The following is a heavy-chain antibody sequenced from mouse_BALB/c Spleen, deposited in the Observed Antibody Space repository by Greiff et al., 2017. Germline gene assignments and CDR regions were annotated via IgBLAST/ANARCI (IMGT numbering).Heavy chain of an antibody. V-gene: IGHV2-2*02. CDR2: IWSGGST. CDR1: GFSLTSYG. Sequence: VQLQQSGPGLVQPSQSLSITCTVSGFSLTSYGVHWVRQSPGKGLEWLGVIWSGGSTDYNAAFISRLSISKDNSKSQVFFKMNSLQANDTAIYYCARDAGYYGSSPFAYWGQGTLVTVSA. J-gene: IGHJ3*01. D-gene: IGHD1-1*01. CDR3: ARDAGYYGSSPFAY.